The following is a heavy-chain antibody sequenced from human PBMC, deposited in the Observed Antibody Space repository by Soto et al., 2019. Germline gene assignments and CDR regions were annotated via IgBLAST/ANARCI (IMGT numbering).Heavy chain of an antibody. J-gene: IGHJ5*02. V-gene: IGHV1-69*02. CDR2: IIPILGIA. D-gene: IGHD3-3*01. CDR3: AASIHDVFRLFDP. Sequence: SVKVSCKASGGTFSSYTISWVRQAPGQGVEWMGRIIPILGIANYAQKFQGRVTITADKSTSTAYMELSSLRSEDTAVYYCAASIHDVFRLFDPWGQGTLVTVSS. CDR1: GGTFSSYT.